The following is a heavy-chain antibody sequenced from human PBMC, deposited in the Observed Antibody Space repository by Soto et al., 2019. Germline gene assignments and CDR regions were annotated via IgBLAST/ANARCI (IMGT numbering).Heavy chain of an antibody. CDR1: SGSISSSSYY. CDR3: ARPYYYYYGMDV. Sequence: SETLSLTSTVSSGSISSSSYYWGWIRQPPVKGLDWIGSIYYSGSTYYNPSLKSRVTISVDTSKNQFSLKLSSVTAADTAVYYCARPYYYYYGMDVWGQGTTVTVSS. V-gene: IGHV4-39*01. J-gene: IGHJ6*02. CDR2: IYYSGST.